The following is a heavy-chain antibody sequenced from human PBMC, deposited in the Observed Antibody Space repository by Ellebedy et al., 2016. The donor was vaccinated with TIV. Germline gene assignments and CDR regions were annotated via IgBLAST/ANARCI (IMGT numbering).Heavy chain of an antibody. V-gene: IGHV3-7*01. CDR2: IKQDASEK. J-gene: IGHJ3*01. CDR1: GFTFSSYW. D-gene: IGHD1-26*01. CDR3: ARAIGSGSSL. Sequence: GGSLRLXXAASGFTFSSYWMSWVRQAPGKGLEWVANIKQDASEKYYVDSVKGRFTISRDNAKNSLYLQMNSLRADDTAVYYCARAIGSGSSLWGQGTMVTVSS.